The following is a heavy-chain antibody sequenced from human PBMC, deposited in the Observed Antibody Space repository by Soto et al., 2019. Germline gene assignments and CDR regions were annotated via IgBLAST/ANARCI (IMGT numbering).Heavy chain of an antibody. Sequence: GGSVRLSCAASGFTFSSYAMHWVRQAPGKGLEWVAVISYDGSNKYYADSVKGRFTISRDNSKNTLYLQMNSLRAEDTAVYYCARDPMNGRRRYDSSGYLDYWGQGTLVTVSS. CDR2: ISYDGSNK. D-gene: IGHD3-22*01. CDR1: GFTFSSYA. J-gene: IGHJ4*02. V-gene: IGHV3-30-3*01. CDR3: ARDPMNGRRRYDSSGYLDY.